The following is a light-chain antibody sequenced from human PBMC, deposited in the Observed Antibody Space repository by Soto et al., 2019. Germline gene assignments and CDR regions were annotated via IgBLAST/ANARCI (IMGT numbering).Light chain of an antibody. CDR1: QSVSSSY. V-gene: IGKV3-20*01. CDR2: GAS. Sequence: IVLTQSPGTLSLSPGERATLSCRASQSVSSSYLAWYQQKPGQAPRLLIYGASSRATGIPDRFSGSGSGTAFTLTISRLEPEDFAVYYCQQYGSSPRTFGQRTKVDIK. J-gene: IGKJ1*01. CDR3: QQYGSSPRT.